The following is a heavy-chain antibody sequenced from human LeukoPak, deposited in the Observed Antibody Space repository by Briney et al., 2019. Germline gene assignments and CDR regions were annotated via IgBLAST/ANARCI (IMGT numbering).Heavy chain of an antibody. CDR3: ARHRRITMVRGAYGMDV. CDR2: INHSGST. D-gene: IGHD3-10*01. CDR1: GGSFSGYY. Sequence: PSETLSLTCAVYGGSFSGYYWSWIRQPPGKGLEWIGEINHSGSTNYNPSLKPRLTISVAPSKPPFSLKLSSVTAADTAVYYCARHRRITMVRGAYGMDVWGQGTTVTVSS. V-gene: IGHV4-34*01. J-gene: IGHJ6*02.